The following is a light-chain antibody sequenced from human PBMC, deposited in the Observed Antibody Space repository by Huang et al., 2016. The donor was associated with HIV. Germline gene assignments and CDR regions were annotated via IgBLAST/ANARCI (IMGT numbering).Light chain of an antibody. CDR1: QTLLDSDDGNTY. J-gene: IGKJ2*01. V-gene: IGKV2-40*01. CDR2: TGF. Sequence: EIVMTQTPLSLPVTPGEPASISCRSSQTLLDSDDGNTYLDWYLQKPGQSPQLLIQTGFYRASGVPDRFSGSGSGTDFTLKISRVEAEDVGVYYCMQRIEFPYTFGQGTKLEIK. CDR3: MQRIEFPYT.